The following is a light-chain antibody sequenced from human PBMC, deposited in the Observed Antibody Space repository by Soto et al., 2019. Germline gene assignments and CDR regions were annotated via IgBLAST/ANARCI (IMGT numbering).Light chain of an antibody. CDR3: QQYSNWPIT. CDR2: GVS. V-gene: IGKV3D-20*02. Sequence: EIVLTQSPGTLSLSPGERATLSCRASQSISSSYLAWYQQKPGQAPRLLIHGVSTRATGIPDRFSGSGSGTDFTLTISRLEPEDFAVYYCQQYSNWPITFGQGTRLEIK. J-gene: IGKJ5*01. CDR1: QSISSSY.